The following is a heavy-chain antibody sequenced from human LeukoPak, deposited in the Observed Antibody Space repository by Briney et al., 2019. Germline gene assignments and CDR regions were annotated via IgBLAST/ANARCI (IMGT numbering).Heavy chain of an antibody. J-gene: IGHJ4*02. CDR3: ARGSFIRIGGY. CDR2: INPSGGST. Sequence: ASVKVSCKASGYTFTSYGISWVRQAPGQGLEWMGIINPSGGSTSYAQKFQGRVTMTRDMSTSTVYMELSSLRSEDTAVYYCARGSFIRIGGYWGQGTLVTVSS. V-gene: IGHV1-46*01. CDR1: GYTFTSYG. D-gene: IGHD3-10*01.